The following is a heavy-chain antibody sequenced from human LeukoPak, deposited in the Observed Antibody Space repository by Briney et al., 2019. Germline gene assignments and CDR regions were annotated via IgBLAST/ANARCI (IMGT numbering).Heavy chain of an antibody. CDR2: ISSSDNTI. CDR3: ARGQQFQNYYGSEGEYFDY. V-gene: IGHV3-11*04. Sequence: GGSLRLSCAASGFTFSDFYMSWIRQAPGKGLEWVSYISSSDNTIYYADSVKGRFTISRDNAKNSLYLQMNSLRAEDTAVYYCARGQQFQNYYGSEGEYFDYWGQGTLVTVSS. CDR1: GFTFSDFY. J-gene: IGHJ4*02. D-gene: IGHD3-10*01.